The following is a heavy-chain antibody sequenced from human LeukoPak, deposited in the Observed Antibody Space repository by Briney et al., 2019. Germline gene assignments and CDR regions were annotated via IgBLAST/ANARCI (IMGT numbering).Heavy chain of an antibody. Sequence: ASVKVSCKASGYTFTSYDINWVRQATGQGLEWMGWMNPNSGNTGYAQKLQGRVTMTTDTSTSTAYMELRSLRSDDTAVYYCARDNGYSYGLFDYWGQGTLVTVSS. V-gene: IGHV1-8*01. CDR3: ARDNGYSYGLFDY. CDR1: GYTFTSYD. CDR2: MNPNSGNT. J-gene: IGHJ4*02. D-gene: IGHD5-18*01.